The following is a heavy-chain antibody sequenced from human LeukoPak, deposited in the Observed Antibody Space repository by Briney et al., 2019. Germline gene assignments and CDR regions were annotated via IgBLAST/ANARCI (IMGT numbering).Heavy chain of an antibody. D-gene: IGHD3-10*01. CDR2: IKQDGSEK. V-gene: IGHV3-7*03. CDR1: GFTFSNYW. Sequence: GGSLRLSCAASGFTFSNYWMTWVRQAPGKGLEWVANIKQDGSEKYYVDSVKGRFTISRDNAKNSLYVQMNSLRAEDTAVYYCAKEAVPYRWFGEGFGFDYWGQGTLVTVSS. CDR3: AKEAVPYRWFGEGFGFDY. J-gene: IGHJ4*02.